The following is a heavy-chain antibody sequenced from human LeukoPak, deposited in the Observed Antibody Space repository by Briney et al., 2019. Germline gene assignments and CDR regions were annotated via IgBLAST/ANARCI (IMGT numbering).Heavy chain of an antibody. D-gene: IGHD3-22*01. CDR3: PSMDSISYYYFWRPFDS. CDR2: MNPNRGKT. V-gene: IGHV1-8*01. J-gene: IGHJ4*02. CDR1: GYTFTSYD. Sequence: ASVKVCYKAAGYTFTSYDINWGREATGQGLEWRRWMNPNRGKTGNAPKLKGRVTTTGNTSITTAYMELSSLRSEDPAVYYCPSMDSISYYYFWRPFDSWGEGNLVTASS.